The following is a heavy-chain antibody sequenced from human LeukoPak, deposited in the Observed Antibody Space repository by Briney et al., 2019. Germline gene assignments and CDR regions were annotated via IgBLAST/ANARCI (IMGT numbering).Heavy chain of an antibody. CDR1: GFTFSSYA. CDR3: AKDRKLGTYFDY. V-gene: IGHV3-23*01. CDR2: ISGSGGST. Sequence: GGSLRLSCAASGFTFSSYAMSWVRQAPGKGLEWVSAISGSGGSTYYADSVKGRFTISRDNSKNTLYLQMNSLRAGDTAVYYCAKDRKLGTYFDYWGQGTLVTVSS. J-gene: IGHJ4*02. D-gene: IGHD7-27*01.